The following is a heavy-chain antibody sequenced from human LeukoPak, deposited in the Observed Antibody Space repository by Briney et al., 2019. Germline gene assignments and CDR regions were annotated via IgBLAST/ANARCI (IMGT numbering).Heavy chain of an antibody. V-gene: IGHV3-11*01. Sequence: PGGSLRLSCAASGFSFSDYYMSWIRQAPGKGLEWVSYISSSGTTIYYAGSVKGRFTISRDNAKNSLYLQMNSLRAEDTAVYYCARNRGYGGYDSDYWGQGTLVTVSS. CDR1: GFSFSDYY. J-gene: IGHJ4*02. CDR2: ISSSGTTI. CDR3: ARNRGYGGYDSDY. D-gene: IGHD5-12*01.